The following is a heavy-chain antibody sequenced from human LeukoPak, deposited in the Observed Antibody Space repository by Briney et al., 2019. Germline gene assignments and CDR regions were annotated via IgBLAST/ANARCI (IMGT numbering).Heavy chain of an antibody. J-gene: IGHJ4*02. CDR3: VKDMLRIAAPSPGD. D-gene: IGHD6-13*01. Sequence: GGSLSLSCSASGFTFSNYTMHCVRQAPGKGLGYVSSISSNGGSTYSADSVKGRFPISRDNSKNTLYLQMSSLRAEDTAVYYCVKDMLRIAAPSPGDWGQGTLVTVSS. CDR2: ISSNGGST. CDR1: GFTFSNYT. V-gene: IGHV3-64D*09.